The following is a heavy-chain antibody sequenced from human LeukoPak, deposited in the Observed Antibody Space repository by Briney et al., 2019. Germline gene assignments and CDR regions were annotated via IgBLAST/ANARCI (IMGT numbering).Heavy chain of an antibody. J-gene: IGHJ4*02. CDR2: INHSGST. CDR3: AREGPGGTMVRGSFYFDY. Sequence: SETLSLTCAVYGGSFSGYYWSWIRQPPGKGLEWIGEINHSGSTNYNPSLKSRVTISVDTSKNQFSLKLSSVTAADTAVYYCAREGPGGTMVRGSFYFDYWGQGTLVTVPS. V-gene: IGHV4-34*01. CDR1: GGSFSGYY. D-gene: IGHD3-10*01.